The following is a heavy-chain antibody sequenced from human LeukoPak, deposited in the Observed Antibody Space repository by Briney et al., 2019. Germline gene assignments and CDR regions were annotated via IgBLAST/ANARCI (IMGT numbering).Heavy chain of an antibody. CDR2: IRYDGSNK. V-gene: IGHV3-30*02. J-gene: IGHJ4*02. Sequence: GGSLRLSCAASGFTFSSYGMHWVRQAPGKGLEWVAFIRYDGSNKYYADSVKGRFTVSRDNSKNTLYLQMNSLRAEDTAVYYCARVQRETYSSGWYGDYWGQGTLVTVSS. D-gene: IGHD6-19*01. CDR3: ARVQRETYSSGWYGDY. CDR1: GFTFSSYG.